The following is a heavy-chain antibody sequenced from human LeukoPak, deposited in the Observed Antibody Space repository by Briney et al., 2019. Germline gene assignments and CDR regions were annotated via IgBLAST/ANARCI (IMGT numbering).Heavy chain of an antibody. Sequence: GASVKVSCKPSGYTFTSYDINWVRQATGQGLEWMGWMNPNSGNKGYAQKFQGRVTMTRNSSITTAYMELSSLRSEDTAVYYCARRHGRCSDGSCYYPDYWGQGTLVTVSS. J-gene: IGHJ4*02. CDR3: ARRHGRCSDGSCYYPDY. V-gene: IGHV1-8*01. CDR1: GYTFTSYD. CDR2: MNPNSGNK. D-gene: IGHD2-15*01.